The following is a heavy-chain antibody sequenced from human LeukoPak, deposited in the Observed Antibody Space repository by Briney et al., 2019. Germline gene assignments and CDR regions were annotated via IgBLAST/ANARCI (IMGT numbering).Heavy chain of an antibody. Sequence: ASVKVSCKASGGTFSSYAISWVRQAPGQGLEWMGGIIPIFGTANYAQKFQGRVTMTRDTSTSTVYMELSSLRSEDTAVYYCARVGAARPWHAFDIWGQGTMVTVSS. CDR1: GGTFSSYA. J-gene: IGHJ3*02. CDR2: IIPIFGTA. CDR3: ARVGAARPWHAFDI. D-gene: IGHD6-6*01. V-gene: IGHV1-69*05.